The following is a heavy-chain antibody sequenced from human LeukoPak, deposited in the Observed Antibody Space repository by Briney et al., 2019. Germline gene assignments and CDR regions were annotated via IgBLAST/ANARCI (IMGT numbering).Heavy chain of an antibody. CDR2: IYYSGST. D-gene: IGHD2-2*01. V-gene: IGHV4-59*01. CDR1: GGSISSYY. CDR3: ARAGGIVVVPAAGTFDY. Sequence: PSETLSLTCTVSGGSISSYYWSWIRQPPGKGLEWIGYIYYSGSTNYNPSLKSRVTISVDTSKNQFSLKLSSVTAADTAVYYCARAGGIVVVPAAGTFDYWGQGTLVTVSS. J-gene: IGHJ4*02.